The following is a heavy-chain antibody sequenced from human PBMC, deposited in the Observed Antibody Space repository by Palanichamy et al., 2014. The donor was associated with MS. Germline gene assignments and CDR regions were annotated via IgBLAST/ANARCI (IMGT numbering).Heavy chain of an antibody. V-gene: IGHV3-74*01. CDR3: ARSLADDAFDV. CDR2: LHSDGTTT. CDR1: GFTLSTHL. J-gene: IGHJ3*01. Sequence: EVQLGESGGGLVQPGGSLRLSCAASGFTLSTHLMHWVRQAPGKGPVWVSRLHSDGTTTTYADSVKGRFTISRDNAKNTLYLQMNSLRAEDTAVYYCARSLADDAFDVWGQGTMVTVSS.